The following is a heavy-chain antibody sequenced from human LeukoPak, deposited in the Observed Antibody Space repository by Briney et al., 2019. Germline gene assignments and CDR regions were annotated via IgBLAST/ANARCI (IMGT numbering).Heavy chain of an antibody. J-gene: IGHJ4*02. CDR2: ISSDGTTT. CDR3: ARTGGFSKYYFDY. Sequence: GGSLRLSCAASGFTFSNYLMHWVRQAPGKGLVWVSVISSDGTTTAYADSVKGRFTISRDNAKNTLYLQMNSLRVGDTAVYYCARTGGFSKYYFDYWGQGTLVTVSS. CDR1: GFTFSNYL. D-gene: IGHD3-16*01. V-gene: IGHV3-74*01.